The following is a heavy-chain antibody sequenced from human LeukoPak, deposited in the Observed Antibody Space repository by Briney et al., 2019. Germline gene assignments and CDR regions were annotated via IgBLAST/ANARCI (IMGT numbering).Heavy chain of an antibody. D-gene: IGHD3-22*01. J-gene: IGHJ4*02. V-gene: IGHV3-15*01. CDR3: TTDPTLNYDCSGSPFDY. Sequence: GGSLRLSCAASGFTFSNAWMSWVRQAPGKGLEWVGRIKSKTDGGTTDYAAPVKGRFTISRDGSKNTLYLQMNSLKTEDTAVYYCTTDPTLNYDCSGSPFDYWGQGTLVTVSS. CDR2: IKSKTDGGTT. CDR1: GFTFSNAW.